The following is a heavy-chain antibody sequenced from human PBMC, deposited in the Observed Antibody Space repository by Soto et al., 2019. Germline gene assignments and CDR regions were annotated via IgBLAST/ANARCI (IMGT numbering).Heavy chain of an antibody. J-gene: IGHJ4*02. CDR3: ARGPHHV. D-gene: IGHD3-16*01. CDR2: IYHSGST. V-gene: IGHV4-30-2*01. Sequence: PSETLSLTCAVSGGSISSGGYSWSWIRQPPGKGLEWIGYIYHSGSTHYNPSLKSRVTISVDRSKNQFSLKLSSVTAADTAVYYGARGPHHVWGQGTLVTVSS. CDR1: GGSISSGGYS.